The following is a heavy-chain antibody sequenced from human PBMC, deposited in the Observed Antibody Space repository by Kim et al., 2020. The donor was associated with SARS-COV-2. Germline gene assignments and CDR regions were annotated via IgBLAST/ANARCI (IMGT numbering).Heavy chain of an antibody. V-gene: IGHV3-15*01. J-gene: IGHJ4*02. CDR3: TTGDYGDGLFDY. D-gene: IGHD4-17*01. Sequence: DYAAPVKGRFTISRDDSKNTLYLQMNSLKTEDTAVYYCTTGDYGDGLFDYWGQGTLVTVSS.